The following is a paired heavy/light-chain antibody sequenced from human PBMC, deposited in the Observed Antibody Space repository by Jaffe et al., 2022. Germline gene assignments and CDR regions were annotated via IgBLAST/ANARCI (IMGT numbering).Light chain of an antibody. V-gene: IGKV1-5*03. CDR3: QQYKSYSIT. Sequence: DIQMTQSPSTLSASVGDRVTITCRASQSISSWLAWYQQKPGKAPKLLIQKASSLESGVPSRFSGSGSGTEFTLTISSLQPDDFATYYCQQYKSYSITFGQGTRLEIK. CDR2: KAS. CDR1: QSISSW. J-gene: IGKJ5*01.
Heavy chain of an antibody. CDR1: GGSSSGYY. CDR3: ARGLGSGTYYVY. CDR2: VNQSGST. D-gene: IGHD3-10*01. Sequence: QVQLQQWGAGLLKPSETLSLTCAVYGGSSSGYYWTWIRQPPGKGLEWIGEVNQSGSTNYNPSLESRVTISVDTSKNQFSLKLTSVTAADTAVYYCARGLGSGTYYVYWGQGTLVTVSS. J-gene: IGHJ4*02. V-gene: IGHV4-34*01.